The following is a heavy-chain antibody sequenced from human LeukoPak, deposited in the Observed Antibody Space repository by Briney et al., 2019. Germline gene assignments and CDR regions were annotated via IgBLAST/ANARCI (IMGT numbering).Heavy chain of an antibody. CDR2: INPNSGGT. D-gene: IGHD2-2*01. Sequence: ASVKVSCTASGYTFTGYYMHWVRQAPGQGLEWMGWINPNSGGTNYAQKFQGRVTMTRDTSISTAYMELSRLRSDDTAVYYCARDVGEYCSSTNCYASHYWGQGTLVTVSS. CDR3: ARDVGEYCSSTNCYASHY. V-gene: IGHV1-2*02. CDR1: GYTFTGYY. J-gene: IGHJ4*02.